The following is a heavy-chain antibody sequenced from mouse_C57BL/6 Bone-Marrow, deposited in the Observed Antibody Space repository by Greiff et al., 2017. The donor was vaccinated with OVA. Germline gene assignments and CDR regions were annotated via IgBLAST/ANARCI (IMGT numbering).Heavy chain of an antibody. CDR2: IFPGSGST. J-gene: IGHJ2*01. CDR1: GYTFTDYY. CDR3: ARCPYSILYYFDY. Sequence: QVQLKESGPELVKPGASVKISCKASGYTFTDYYINWVKQRPGQGLEWIGWIFPGSGSTYYNEKFKGKATLTVDKSSSTAYMLLSSLTSEDSAVYFCARCPYSILYYFDYWGQGTTLTVSS. V-gene: IGHV1-75*01. D-gene: IGHD2-5*01.